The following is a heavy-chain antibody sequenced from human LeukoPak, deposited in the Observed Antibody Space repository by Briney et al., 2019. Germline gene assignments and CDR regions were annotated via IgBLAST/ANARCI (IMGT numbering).Heavy chain of an antibody. D-gene: IGHD6-19*01. Sequence: PSETLSLTCTVSGGSISSSSYYWGWICQPPGKGLGWIGYIYYSGSTNYNPSLKSRVTISVDTSKNQFSLKLSSVTAADTAVYYCARASSSGWTPDAFDIWGQGTMVTVSS. V-gene: IGHV4-61*05. J-gene: IGHJ3*02. CDR1: GGSISSSSYY. CDR2: IYYSGST. CDR3: ARASSSGWTPDAFDI.